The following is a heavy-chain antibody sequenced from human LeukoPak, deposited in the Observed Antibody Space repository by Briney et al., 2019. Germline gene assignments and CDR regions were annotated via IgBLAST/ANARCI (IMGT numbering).Heavy chain of an antibody. Sequence: GGSLRLSCVVSGFTFSDYWMSWVRQAPGKGLEWVINIRPDGGEKYFVDSVKGRFTISRDNAKNSLYLQMNSLRAEDTAVYYCARDLSGPSVYWGQGTLVTVPS. J-gene: IGHJ4*02. CDR1: GFTFSDYW. CDR2: IRPDGGEK. V-gene: IGHV3-7*01. D-gene: IGHD2-15*01. CDR3: ARDLSGPSVY.